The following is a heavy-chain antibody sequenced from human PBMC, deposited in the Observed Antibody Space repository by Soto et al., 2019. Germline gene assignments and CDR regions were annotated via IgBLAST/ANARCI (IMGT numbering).Heavy chain of an antibody. CDR3: ARDVRYSSGSIDY. V-gene: IGHV3-11*06. CDR1: GFTFSDYY. D-gene: IGHD6-19*01. Sequence: GGSLRLSCAASGFTFSDYYMSWIRQAPGKGLEWFSYISGSSSYTNYADSVKGRFTISRDNAENSLYLQMNSLRAEDTAVYYCARDVRYSSGSIDYWGQGTLVTVSS. J-gene: IGHJ4*02. CDR2: ISGSSSYT.